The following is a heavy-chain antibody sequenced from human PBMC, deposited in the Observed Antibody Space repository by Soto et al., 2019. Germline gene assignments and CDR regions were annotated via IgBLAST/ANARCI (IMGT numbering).Heavy chain of an antibody. CDR1: GYTFTSYG. Sequence: QVQLVQSGAEVKKPGASVKVSCKASGYTFTSYGISWVRQAPGQGLEWMGWISAYNGNTNYAQKLQGRVTMTTDTSTSTAYMELRSLRADDTAVYYCARTSTLGYSSSSRSFDPWGQGTLVTVSS. D-gene: IGHD6-6*01. CDR3: ARTSTLGYSSSSRSFDP. J-gene: IGHJ5*02. V-gene: IGHV1-18*01. CDR2: ISAYNGNT.